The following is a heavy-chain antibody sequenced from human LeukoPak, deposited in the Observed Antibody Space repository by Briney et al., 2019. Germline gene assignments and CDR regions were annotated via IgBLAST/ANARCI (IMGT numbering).Heavy chain of an antibody. CDR1: GGSVSSNNW. J-gene: IGHJ4*02. D-gene: IGHD2-2*01. CDR3: ARGHCSSTSCYGSLFDY. V-gene: IGHV4-4*02. Sequence: SGTLSLTCAVSGGSVSSNNWWSWVRQPPGKGLEWIGEIYHSGSTNYNPSLKSRVTISVDTSKNQFSLKLSSVTAADTAVYYCARGHCSSTSCYGSLFDYWGQGTLVTVSS. CDR2: IYHSGST.